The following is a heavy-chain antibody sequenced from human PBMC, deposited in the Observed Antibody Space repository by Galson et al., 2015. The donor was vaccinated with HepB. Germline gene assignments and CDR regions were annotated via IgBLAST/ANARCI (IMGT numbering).Heavy chain of an antibody. CDR2: ISSSSSTI. V-gene: IGHV3-48*01. CDR3: ARDYYDSSVNYYYYYGMDV. D-gene: IGHD3-22*01. CDR1: GFTFSSYS. J-gene: IGHJ6*02. Sequence: SLRLSCAASGFTFSSYSMNWVRQAPGKGLEWVSYISSSSSTIYYADSVRGRFTISRDNAKNSLYLQMNSLRAEDTAVYYCARDYYDSSVNYYYYYGMDVWGQGTTVTVSS.